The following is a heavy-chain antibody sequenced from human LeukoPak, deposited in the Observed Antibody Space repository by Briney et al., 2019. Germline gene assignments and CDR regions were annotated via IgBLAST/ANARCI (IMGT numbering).Heavy chain of an antibody. CDR1: GYMFPSYW. CDR3: ARRNDTYYYYYMDV. V-gene: IGHV5-51*01. D-gene: IGHD1-1*01. CDR2: IYPGDSDT. Sequence: GESLKISCKGSGYMFPSYWIGRVRQMPGKGLEWMGIIYPGDSDTRYSPSFQGQVTISADKSTSTAYLQWSSLKASDTAMYYCARRNDTYYYYYMDVWGKGTTVTVSS. J-gene: IGHJ6*03.